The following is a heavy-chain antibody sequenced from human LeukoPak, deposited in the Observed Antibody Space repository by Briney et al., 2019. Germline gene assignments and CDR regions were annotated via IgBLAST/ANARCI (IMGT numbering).Heavy chain of an antibody. D-gene: IGHD6-13*01. V-gene: IGHV3-7*01. CDR1: GFTFSNYW. J-gene: IGHJ4*02. CDR3: ARAGVSSSWYEDY. CDR2: IKQDGSE. Sequence: GGSLRLSCAASGFTFSNYWMSWVRQAPGKGLEWVAHIKQDGSEYYVDSVKGRFTISRDNAKNSLYLQMNSLRAEDTAVYYCARAGVSSSWYEDYWGQGTLVTVSS.